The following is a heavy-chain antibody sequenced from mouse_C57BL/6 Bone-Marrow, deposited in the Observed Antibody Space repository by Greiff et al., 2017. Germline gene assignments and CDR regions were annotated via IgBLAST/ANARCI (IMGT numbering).Heavy chain of an antibody. Sequence: VQLQQPGPELVKPGASVKISCKASGYTFTDYYMNWVKQSHGKSLEWIGDINPNNGGTSYNQKFKGKATLTVDKSSSTAYMQLRSLTSEDSAVYYCAVDYDSLAYWGQGTMVTVSA. J-gene: IGHJ3*01. V-gene: IGHV1-26*01. CDR1: GYTFTDYY. D-gene: IGHD2-4*01. CDR3: AVDYDSLAY. CDR2: INPNNGGT.